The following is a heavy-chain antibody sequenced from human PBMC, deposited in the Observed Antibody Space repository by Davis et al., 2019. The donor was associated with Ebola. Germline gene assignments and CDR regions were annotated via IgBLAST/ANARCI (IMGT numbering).Heavy chain of an antibody. J-gene: IGHJ6*02. Sequence: SETLSLTCAVYGGSFSGYYWSWIRQPPGKGLEWIGEINHSGSTNYNPSLKSRVTISVDTSKNQFSLKLSSVTAADTAVYYCAKDRITMVDLLYYYYYGMDVWGQGTTVTVSS. CDR2: INHSGST. CDR3: AKDRITMVDLLYYYYYGMDV. CDR1: GGSFSGYY. V-gene: IGHV4-34*01. D-gene: IGHD3-10*01.